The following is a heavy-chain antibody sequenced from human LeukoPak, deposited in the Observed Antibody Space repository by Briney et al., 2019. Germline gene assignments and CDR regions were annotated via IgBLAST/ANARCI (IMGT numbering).Heavy chain of an antibody. CDR1: GYTFTSYD. V-gene: IGHV1-8*01. CDR3: ATAVELRLPDAFDI. CDR2: MNPNSGNT. Sequence: ASVKVSCKASGYTFTSYDINWVRQATGQGLEWMGWMNPNSGNTGYAQKFQGRVTITADESTSTAYMELSSLRSEDTAVYYCATAVELRLPDAFDIWGQGTMVTVSS. D-gene: IGHD1-7*01. J-gene: IGHJ3*02.